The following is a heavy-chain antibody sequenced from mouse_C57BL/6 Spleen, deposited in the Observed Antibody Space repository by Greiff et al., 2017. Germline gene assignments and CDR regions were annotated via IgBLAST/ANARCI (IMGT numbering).Heavy chain of an antibody. D-gene: IGHD1-2*01. CDR1: GYTFTGYW. CDR2: ILPGRGST. Sequence: VKLVESGAELMKPGASVKLSCKATGYTFTGYWIEWVKQRPGHGLEWIGEILPGRGSTNYNEKIKGKATFTADTSSNTAYMQLSTLTTEDSAIYYCGKKDSGDGPWFAYWGQGTLVTVSA. CDR3: GKKDSGDGPWFAY. J-gene: IGHJ3*01. V-gene: IGHV1-9*01.